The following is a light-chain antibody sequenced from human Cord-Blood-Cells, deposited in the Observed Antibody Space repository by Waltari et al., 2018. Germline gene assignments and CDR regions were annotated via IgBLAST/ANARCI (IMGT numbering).Light chain of an antibody. CDR2: LGS. Sequence: DIVMPQSPLSLPVTPGEPDSISCRSSQSLLHSNGYNYLDWYLQKPGQSPQLLIYLGSNRASGVPDRFSGSGSGTDFTLKISRVEAEDVGVYYCMQALQTPTFGQGTKVEIK. CDR1: QSLLHSNGYNY. V-gene: IGKV2-28*01. CDR3: MQALQTPT. J-gene: IGKJ1*01.